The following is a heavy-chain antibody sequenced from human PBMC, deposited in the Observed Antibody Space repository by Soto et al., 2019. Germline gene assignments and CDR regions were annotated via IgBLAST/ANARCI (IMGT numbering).Heavy chain of an antibody. CDR3: ARSQSIAARYYYYGMEV. CDR2: IIPIFGTA. Sequence: ASVKVSCKASGGTFSSYAISWVRQAPGQGLEWMGGIIPIFGTANYAQKFQGRVTITADESTSTAYMELSSLRSEDTAVYYCARSQSIAARYYYYGMEVWGQGTRSTVSS. J-gene: IGHJ6*01. D-gene: IGHD6-6*01. CDR1: GGTFSSYA. V-gene: IGHV1-69*13.